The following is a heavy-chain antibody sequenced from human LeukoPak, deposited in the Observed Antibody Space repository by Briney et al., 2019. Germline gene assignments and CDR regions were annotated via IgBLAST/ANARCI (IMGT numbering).Heavy chain of an antibody. CDR2: IYSGGST. V-gene: IGHV3-66*01. CDR3: AIPTYSSSWYKDY. D-gene: IGHD6-13*01. Sequence: GGSLRLSCAASGFTFSSYSMNWVRQAPGKGLEWVSVIYSGGSTYYADSVKGRFTISRDNSKNTLYLQMNSLRAEDTAVYYCAIPTYSSSWYKDYWGQGTLVTVSS. CDR1: GFTFSSYS. J-gene: IGHJ4*02.